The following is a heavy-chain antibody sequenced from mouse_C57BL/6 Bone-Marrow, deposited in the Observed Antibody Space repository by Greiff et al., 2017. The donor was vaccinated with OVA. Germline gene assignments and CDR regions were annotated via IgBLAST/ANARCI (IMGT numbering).Heavy chain of an antibody. CDR1: GYTFTSYG. CDR2: IYPRSGNT. V-gene: IGHV1-81*01. CDR3: ASYYGSSHWYFDV. J-gene: IGHJ1*03. D-gene: IGHD1-1*01. Sequence: QVQLKESGAELARPGASVKLSCKASGYTFTSYGISWVKQRTGQGLEWIGEIYPRSGNTYYNEKFKGKATLTADKSSSTAYMELRSLTSEDSAVYFCASYYGSSHWYFDVWGTGTTVTVSS.